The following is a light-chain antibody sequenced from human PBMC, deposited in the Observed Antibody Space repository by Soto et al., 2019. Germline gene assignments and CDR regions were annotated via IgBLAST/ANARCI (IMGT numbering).Light chain of an antibody. CDR1: QSVTTY. CDR3: QQRSLWPPVT. Sequence: ELVLTQSPATLSLSPGDRATLSCRASQSVTTYLAWYQHKPGQAPRLLIYDASNRAAGIPARFSGSGSGTNFTLTISSLEPEDCGVSYCQQRSLWPPVTFGPGTKVDIK. CDR2: DAS. J-gene: IGKJ3*01. V-gene: IGKV3-11*01.